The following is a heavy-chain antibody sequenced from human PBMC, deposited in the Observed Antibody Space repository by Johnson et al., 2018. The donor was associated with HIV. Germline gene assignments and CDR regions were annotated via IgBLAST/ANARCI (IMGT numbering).Heavy chain of an antibody. D-gene: IGHD6-19*01. CDR2: INSDGSST. V-gene: IGHV3-74*02. J-gene: IGHJ3*02. CDR3: ARAIDQGYSSGWSSDVYDI. Sequence: VQLVESGGGLVQPGGSLRLSCAASGFTFSSHWMHWVRQPPGKGLVCVSRINSDGSSTSYADSVKGRFTISRDNAKNTLYLQMNSLRVEDTAVYYCARAIDQGYSSGWSSDVYDIWGQGTMVTVSS. CDR1: GFTFSSHW.